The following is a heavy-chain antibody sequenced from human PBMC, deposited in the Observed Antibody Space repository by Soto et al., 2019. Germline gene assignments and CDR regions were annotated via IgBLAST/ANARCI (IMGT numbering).Heavy chain of an antibody. J-gene: IGHJ6*02. CDR3: ARIASGGSYYTAPDLYYYYGMYV. CDR2: IYYTGNT. Sequence: PSETLSLTCTVSGGSISSGDWYWSWIRQPPGKGLEWIGYIYYTGNTYYNPSLKSRVIISVDTSKNQFSLKLSSVTAADTAVYYCARIASGGSYYTAPDLYYYYGMYVWGQGTTVTVSS. V-gene: IGHV4-30-4*01. CDR1: GGSISSGDWY. D-gene: IGHD3-10*01.